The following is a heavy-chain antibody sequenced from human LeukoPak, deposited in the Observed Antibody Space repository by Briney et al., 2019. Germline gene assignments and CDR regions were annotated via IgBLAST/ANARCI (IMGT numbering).Heavy chain of an antibody. CDR1: GGTFSSYA. V-gene: IGHV1-69*05. J-gene: IGHJ5*02. D-gene: IGHD4-17*01. CDR3: ARIMVDDYGDNGLS. Sequence: ASVKVSCKASGGTFSSYAISWVRQAPGQGLEWMGGIIPIFGTPNYAQKFQGRVMITTDESTSTAYMELSSLRSEDTAVYYCARIMVDDYGDNGLSWGQGTLVTVSS. CDR2: IIPIFGTP.